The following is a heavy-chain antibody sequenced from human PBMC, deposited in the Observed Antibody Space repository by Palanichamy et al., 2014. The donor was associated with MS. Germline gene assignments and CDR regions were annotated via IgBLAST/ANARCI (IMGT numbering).Heavy chain of an antibody. J-gene: IGHJ2*01. Sequence: QGQLVESGGGVVQPGRSLRLSCAASGFTFSDSTMHWVRRAPGKGLEWVAMISYNGNNKYYADSVKGRFTISRDNSKNTLYLEVNSLRAGDTAIYYCAREEGGRFVRSYWYFDLWGRGTLVTVSS. V-gene: IGHV3-30-3*01. CDR2: ISYNGNNK. CDR3: AREEGGRFVRSYWYFDL. D-gene: IGHD3-10*01. CDR1: GFTFSDST.